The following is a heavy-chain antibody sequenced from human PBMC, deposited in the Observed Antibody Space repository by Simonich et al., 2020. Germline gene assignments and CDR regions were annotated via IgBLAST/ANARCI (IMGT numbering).Heavy chain of an antibody. D-gene: IGHD7-27*01. CDR3: ASGWDWGFSHMSDY. V-gene: IGHV1-2*02. J-gene: IGHJ4*02. Sequence: QVQLVQSGAEVKKPGASVKVSCKASGYTFTGYYMHWVRQAPGQGLGLMGRNNPNSGGTKYAKKFKGRVTMTRDTSISTAYMELSRLRSDDTAVYYCASGWDWGFSHMSDYWGQGTLVTVSS. CDR2: NNPNSGGT. CDR1: GYTFTGYY.